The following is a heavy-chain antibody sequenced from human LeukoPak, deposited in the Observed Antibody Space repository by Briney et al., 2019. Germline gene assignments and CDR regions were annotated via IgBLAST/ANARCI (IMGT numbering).Heavy chain of an antibody. CDR3: ARDGSGWYEFDY. V-gene: IGHV4-59*12. D-gene: IGHD6-19*01. CDR2: IYYSGST. Sequence: SETLSLTCTVSGGSISSYYWSWIRQPPGKGLEWIGYIYYSGSTNYNPSLKSRVTISVDTSKNQFSLKLSSVTAADTAVYYCARDGSGWYEFDYWGQGTLVTVSS. J-gene: IGHJ4*02. CDR1: GGSISSYY.